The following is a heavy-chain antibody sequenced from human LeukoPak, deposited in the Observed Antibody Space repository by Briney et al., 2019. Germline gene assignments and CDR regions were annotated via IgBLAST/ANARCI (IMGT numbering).Heavy chain of an antibody. J-gene: IGHJ4*02. CDR1: GFGFSSYD. CDR3: ARDLNREDFDY. CDR2: IWFDGSAK. V-gene: IGHV3-33*01. D-gene: IGHD1-14*01. Sequence: GKSLRLSCAASGFGFSSYDMHWVRQAPGKGLEWVAIIWFDGSAKYYGDSVKGRFTISRDNSKNTLYPQMNSLRVEDTAVYYCARDLNREDFDYWGQGTLVAVSS.